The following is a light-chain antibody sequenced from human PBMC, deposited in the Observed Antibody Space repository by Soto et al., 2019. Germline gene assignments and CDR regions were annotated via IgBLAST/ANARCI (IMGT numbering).Light chain of an antibody. Sequence: EIVLTQSPGTLSLSPGATATLSCRASQSVSRNYLAWFQQNPDQAHRLLIHGASSRADGTPDRFSGSGSGTAFTLTISRLEPEDFAVYYCHHYDDSPLYTFGPGTKVEFK. CDR2: GAS. J-gene: IGKJ3*01. CDR3: HHYDDSPLYT. V-gene: IGKV3-20*01. CDR1: QSVSRNY.